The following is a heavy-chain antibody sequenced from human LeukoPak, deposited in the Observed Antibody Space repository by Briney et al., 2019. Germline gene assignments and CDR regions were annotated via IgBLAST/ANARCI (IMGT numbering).Heavy chain of an antibody. D-gene: IGHD2-15*01. Sequence: PGGSLRLSCAASGFTFSSYWMSWVRQAPGKGLEWVANIKQDGSEKYYVDSVKGRFTISRDNAKNSLYLQMNSLRAEDTAVYYCAREGRVVASTRAFDIWGQGTMVTVSS. CDR1: GFTFSSYW. CDR2: IKQDGSEK. J-gene: IGHJ3*02. CDR3: AREGRVVASTRAFDI. V-gene: IGHV3-7*03.